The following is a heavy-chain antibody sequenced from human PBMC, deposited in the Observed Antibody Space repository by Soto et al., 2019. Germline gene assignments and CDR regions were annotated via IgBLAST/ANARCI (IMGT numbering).Heavy chain of an antibody. D-gene: IGHD2-15*01. V-gene: IGHV1-69*01. CDR2: VVPLFGTA. J-gene: IGHJ4*01. CDR1: ADTFNNYG. Sequence: EQSGPEVKKPGSSVKVSCKASADTFNNYGFSWVRQAPGQGLECVGGVVPLFGTANYAQKFQGRATISADESASTVYLERTNLQSDDTAIFYCASGVAVDRFKFWGLAPLVIVSS. CDR3: ASGVAVDRFKF.